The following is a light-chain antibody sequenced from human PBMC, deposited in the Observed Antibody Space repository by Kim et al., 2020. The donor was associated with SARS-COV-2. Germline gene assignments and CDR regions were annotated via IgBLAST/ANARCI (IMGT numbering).Light chain of an antibody. CDR2: GNN. Sequence: RVTSSWTGSSSNIGAGYDVHWYQQLPGTAPKLVIYGNNNRPSGVPDRFSGSKSGTSASLAITGLQAEDEADYYCQSYDNSLSGYVFGTGTKVTVL. CDR3: QSYDNSLSGYV. V-gene: IGLV1-40*01. J-gene: IGLJ1*01. CDR1: SSNIGAGYD.